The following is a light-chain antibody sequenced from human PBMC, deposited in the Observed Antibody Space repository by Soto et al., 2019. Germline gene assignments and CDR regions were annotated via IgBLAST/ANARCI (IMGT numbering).Light chain of an antibody. J-gene: IGKJ1*01. CDR2: DAS. V-gene: IGKV1-5*01. CDR1: QSISKW. Sequence: DIQMTQSPSTLSASIGDRVSITCRASQSISKWLAWHQQKPGKAPKLLIYDASTLQSGVPPRFSGSASGTEFTLTIRSLQPDDIATYYCQQYSSYSAWTFGEGTKVDI. CDR3: QQYSSYSAWT.